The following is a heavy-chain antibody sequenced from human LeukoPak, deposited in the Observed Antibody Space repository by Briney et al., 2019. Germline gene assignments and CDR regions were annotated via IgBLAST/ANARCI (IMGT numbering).Heavy chain of an antibody. CDR3: AKDPDYGDYVLWFDY. J-gene: IGHJ4*02. CDR2: ISGSGGST. V-gene: IGHV3-23*01. Sequence: SGGSLRLSCAASGFTFSSYGMSWVRQAPGKGLEWVSAISGSGGSTYYADSVKGRFTISRDNSKNTLYLQMNSLRAEDTAVYYCAKDPDYGDYVLWFDYWGQGTLVTVSS. CDR1: GFTFSSYG. D-gene: IGHD4-17*01.